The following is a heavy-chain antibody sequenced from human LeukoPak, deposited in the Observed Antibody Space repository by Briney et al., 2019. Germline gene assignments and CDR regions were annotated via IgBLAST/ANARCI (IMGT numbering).Heavy chain of an antibody. V-gene: IGHV3-53*01. J-gene: IGHJ6*02. CDR3: VKDHRDSGNYYYYYGMDV. Sequence: GGSLRLSCAASGFIVSSCYMYWVRQAPGKGLEWVSFIHRDDKTYYADSVKGRFTMSRDNSRNTLFLQMNSLGADDTAVYACVKDHRDSGNYYYYYGMDVWGQGTTVAVSS. D-gene: IGHD1-26*01. CDR1: GFIVSSCY. CDR2: IHRDDKT.